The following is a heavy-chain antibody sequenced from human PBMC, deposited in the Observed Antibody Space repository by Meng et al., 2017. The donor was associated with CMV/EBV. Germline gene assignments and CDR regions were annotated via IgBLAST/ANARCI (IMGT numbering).Heavy chain of an antibody. J-gene: IGHJ4*02. V-gene: IGHV4-39*02. Sequence: SETLSLTCTVSGGSISSSSYYWGWIRQPPGKGLEWIGSIYYSGSTYYNPSLKSRVTISVDTSKNQFSLKLSSVTAADTAVYYCARDPGVVVTNYFDYWGQGTLVTVSS. CDR1: GGSISSSSYY. CDR3: ARDPGVVVTNYFDY. CDR2: IYYSGST. D-gene: IGHD3-22*01.